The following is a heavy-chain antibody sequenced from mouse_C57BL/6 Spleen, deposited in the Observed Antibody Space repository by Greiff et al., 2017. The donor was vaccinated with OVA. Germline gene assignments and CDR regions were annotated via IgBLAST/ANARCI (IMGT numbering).Heavy chain of an antibody. Sequence: DVQLQESGPGLVKPSQSLSLTCSVTGYSITSGYYWNWIRQFPGNKLEWMGYISYDGSNNYNPSLKNRISITRDTSKNQFFLKLNSVTTEDTATYFCAKRQLRPPYSMDYWGQGTSVTVSS. D-gene: IGHD3-2*02. CDR1: GYSITSGYY. J-gene: IGHJ4*01. V-gene: IGHV3-6*01. CDR3: AKRQLRPPYSMDY. CDR2: ISYDGSN.